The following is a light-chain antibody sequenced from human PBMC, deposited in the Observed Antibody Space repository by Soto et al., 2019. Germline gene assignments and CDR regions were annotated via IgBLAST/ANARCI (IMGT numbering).Light chain of an antibody. J-gene: IGLJ3*02. Sequence: QSALPQPPSASGSPGQSVTISCTGTSSDVGGYNYVSWYQQYPGRAPKLMIYEVTKRPSGVPDRFSGSKSGNTASLTVSGLQAADEADYYCSSYAASNNFYFVFGGGTKLTVL. CDR2: EVT. CDR1: SSDVGGYNY. CDR3: SSYAASNNFYFV. V-gene: IGLV2-8*01.